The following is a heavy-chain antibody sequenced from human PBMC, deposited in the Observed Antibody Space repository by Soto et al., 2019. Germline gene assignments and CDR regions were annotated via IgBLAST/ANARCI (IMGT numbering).Heavy chain of an antibody. CDR1: GGSISSGGYY. J-gene: IGHJ4*02. CDR2: IYYSGST. CDR3: ARKSAGIVVVPAAYDY. Sequence: QLQLQESGPGLVKPSQTLSLTCTVSGGSISSGGYYWSWIRQHPGKGLEWIGYIYYSGSTYYNPSLKSRVTISVDTSKNQFSLKLSSVTAADTAVYYCARKSAGIVVVPAAYDYWGQGTLVTVSS. D-gene: IGHD2-2*01. V-gene: IGHV4-31*03.